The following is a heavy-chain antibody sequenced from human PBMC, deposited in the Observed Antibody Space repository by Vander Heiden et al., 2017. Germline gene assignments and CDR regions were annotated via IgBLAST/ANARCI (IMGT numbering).Heavy chain of an antibody. Sequence: GVVQPGKSRRLSCAASGFTFTNYGMHWVRQAPGKGLEWVTLISYDGSNKYYADSVKGRFTISRDNSKNTLYLQMNSLRAEDTAVYYCAKVGSGWYGYFDHWGQGTLVTVSS. V-gene: IGHV3-30*18. CDR2: ISYDGSNK. CDR1: GFTFTNYG. CDR3: AKVGSGWYGYFDH. D-gene: IGHD6-19*01. J-gene: IGHJ4*02.